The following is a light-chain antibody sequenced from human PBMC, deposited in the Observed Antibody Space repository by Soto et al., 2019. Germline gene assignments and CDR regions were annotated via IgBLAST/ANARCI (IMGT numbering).Light chain of an antibody. CDR2: DAS. J-gene: IGKJ5*01. Sequence: DIQMTQSPSTLSASVGDRVTITCRASQSVTRKLAWYQQKPGKAPKLLIFDASTLKSGVPSRFSGSGSATEITLTISSLQPDDFATYYCQHYNSYSISFGQGTRLEIK. CDR1: QSVTRK. V-gene: IGKV1-5*01. CDR3: QHYNSYSIS.